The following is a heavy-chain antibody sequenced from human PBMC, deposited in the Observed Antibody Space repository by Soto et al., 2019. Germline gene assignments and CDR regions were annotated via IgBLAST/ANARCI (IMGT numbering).Heavy chain of an antibody. CDR1: GYTLAELS. CDR3: ATRYCSSTSCYASWFDP. D-gene: IGHD2-2*01. Sequence: WASVKVSCKVSGYTLAELSMHWVRQAPGKGLEWMGGFDPEDGETIYAQKFQGRVTMTEDTSTDTAYMELSSLRSEDTAVYYCATRYCSSTSCYASWFDPWGQGTLVTVSS. CDR2: FDPEDGET. V-gene: IGHV1-24*01. J-gene: IGHJ5*02.